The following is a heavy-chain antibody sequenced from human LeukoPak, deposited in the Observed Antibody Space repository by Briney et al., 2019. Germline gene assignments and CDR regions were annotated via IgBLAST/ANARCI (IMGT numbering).Heavy chain of an antibody. CDR2: ISSNGGST. CDR1: GFTFSSYA. Sequence: GGSLRLSCSASGFTFSSYAMHWVRQAPGKGLEYVSAISSNGGSTYYADSVKGRFTISRDNSKNTVYLQMSSLRAEDTAVYYGVTPLVPAAIVFDYWGQGTMVTVSS. V-gene: IGHV3-64D*06. CDR3: VTPLVPAAIVFDY. J-gene: IGHJ4*02. D-gene: IGHD2-2*01.